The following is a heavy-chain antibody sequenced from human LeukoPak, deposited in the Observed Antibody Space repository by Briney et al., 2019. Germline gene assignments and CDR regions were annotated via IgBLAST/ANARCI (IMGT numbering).Heavy chain of an antibody. Sequence: ASVNVSCKASVYRFTGYFIHWVRQAPGQGLEWMGWINPNSGGTKSAQKFQGRVTITRDTSTSTIYMDLSTLTSDDTAIYYCARDQMSSSGRGIRFDWLDPWGQGTLVTVSS. D-gene: IGHD3-10*01. CDR2: INPNSGGT. V-gene: IGHV1-2*02. CDR3: ARDQMSSSGRGIRFDWLDP. CDR1: VYRFTGYF. J-gene: IGHJ5*02.